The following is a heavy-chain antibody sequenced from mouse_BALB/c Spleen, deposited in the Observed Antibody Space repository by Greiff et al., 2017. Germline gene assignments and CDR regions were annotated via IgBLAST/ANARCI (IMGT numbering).Heavy chain of an antibody. CDR2: ISSGSSTI. CDR1: GFPFSSFG. CDR3: GRGQVGPYYAMDY. V-gene: IGHV5-17*02. D-gene: IGHD3-3*01. J-gene: IGHJ4*01. Sequence: DVKLVESGGGFVQPGGSRKLSCAASGFPFSSFGMHWVRPAPEKGLEWVAYISSGSSTIYYADTVKGRFTITRDNTKNTLFLQMTSLRSEDAAMYYCGRGQVGPYYAMDYWGEGTTVTVSS.